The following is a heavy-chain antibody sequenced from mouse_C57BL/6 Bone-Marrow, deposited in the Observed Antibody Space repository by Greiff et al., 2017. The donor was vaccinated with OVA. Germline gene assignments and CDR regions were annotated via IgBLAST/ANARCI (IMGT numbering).Heavy chain of an antibody. J-gene: IGHJ2*01. D-gene: IGHD1-1*01. V-gene: IGHV1-5*01. CDR2: IYPGNSDT. CDR1: GYTFTSYW. Sequence: EVQVVESGTVLARPGASVKMSCKTSGYTFTSYWMHWVKQRPGQGLEWIGAIYPGNSDTSYNQKFQGKAKLTAVPSASTAYMELSSLTNEDSAVYYCTRYGSLYYFDYWGQGTTLTVSS. CDR3: TRYGSLYYFDY.